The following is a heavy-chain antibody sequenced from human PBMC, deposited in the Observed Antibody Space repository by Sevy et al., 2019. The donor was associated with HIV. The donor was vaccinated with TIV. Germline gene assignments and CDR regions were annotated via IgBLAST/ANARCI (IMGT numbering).Heavy chain of an antibody. D-gene: IGHD7-27*01. CDR2: IHYSGNT. J-gene: IGHJ4*02. CDR3: ASHDWGRQDY. V-gene: IGHV4-38-2*01. CDR1: GYSISSSYW. Sequence: SETLSLTCVVSGYSISSSYWWDWFRRPPGKGLEWIGAIHYSGNTQYTPSLKSRVTVSADTSKNQFSLRLTSMTAADTAVHYCASHDWGRQDYWGQGTLVTVSS.